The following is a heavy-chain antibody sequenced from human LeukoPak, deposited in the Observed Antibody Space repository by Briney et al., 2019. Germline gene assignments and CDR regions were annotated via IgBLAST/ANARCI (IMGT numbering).Heavy chain of an antibody. CDR3: ARATPVRFDP. V-gene: IGHV3-66*02. D-gene: IGHD1-26*01. CDR1: RFTVSSNY. CDR2: LYSDGTT. Sequence: GGSLRLSCAASRFTVSSNYMGWVRQAPGKGLEWVSVLYSDGTTYYPDSVKGRFTISRDNSKNTLYLQMNSLRAEDTAVYYCARATPVRFDPWGQGTLVTVSS. J-gene: IGHJ5*02.